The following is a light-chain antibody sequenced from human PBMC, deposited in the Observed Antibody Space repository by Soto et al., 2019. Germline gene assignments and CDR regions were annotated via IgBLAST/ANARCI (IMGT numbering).Light chain of an antibody. Sequence: QSVLTQPASVSGSPGQSITISCTGTRSDVGGYNYVSWYQQHPGKAPKLMIYDVSNRPSGVSNRFSGAKSGNTASLTISGLKAEDEADYYCSSYTSSSTRVFGTGTTLTVL. V-gene: IGLV2-14*01. CDR2: DVS. CDR3: SSYTSSSTRV. J-gene: IGLJ1*01. CDR1: RSDVGGYNY.